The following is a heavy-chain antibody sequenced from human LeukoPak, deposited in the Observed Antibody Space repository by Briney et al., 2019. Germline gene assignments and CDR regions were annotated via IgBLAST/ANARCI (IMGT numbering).Heavy chain of an antibody. CDR2: IKSKTDGGKT. CDR1: VFTFSNAW. Sequence: PGGSLRLSCAASVFTFSNAWMSGVRQAPGKGREWVGRIKSKTDGGKTDYAEPMKVRYTITSNDSKNTLYLQMNTLKTADTAVYYCTTDKRYFDWLTNHDYWGQGTLVTVSS. J-gene: IGHJ4*02. D-gene: IGHD3-9*01. CDR3: TTDKRYFDWLTNHDY. V-gene: IGHV3-15*01.